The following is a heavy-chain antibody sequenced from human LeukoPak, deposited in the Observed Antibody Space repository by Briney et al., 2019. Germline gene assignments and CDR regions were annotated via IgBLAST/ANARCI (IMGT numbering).Heavy chain of an antibody. CDR2: ISGSGGDT. CDR1: GFTFSCYA. J-gene: IGHJ4*02. D-gene: IGHD1-26*01. CDR3: TKHPQYSGKYPLDY. V-gene: IGHV3-23*01. Sequence: PGGSLRLSCAASGFTFSCYAMSWVRQAPGKGLEWVSAISGSGGDTYYADSVKGRFTISRDNSKNTLYLQMNSLRVEDRAVYYCTKHPQYSGKYPLDYWCQGTLVTVSS.